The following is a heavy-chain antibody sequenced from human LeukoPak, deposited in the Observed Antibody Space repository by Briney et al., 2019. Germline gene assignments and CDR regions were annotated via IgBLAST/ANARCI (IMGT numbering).Heavy chain of an antibody. Sequence: SETLSLTCTVSGGSISSYYWSWIRQPAGKGLEWIGRIYSTGSTNYNPSLKSRITMSVETSKNQFPLRLRSVTAADTAVYYCARQIASAGTAGFDFWGQGALVTVSS. V-gene: IGHV4-4*07. CDR3: ARQIASAGTAGFDF. J-gene: IGHJ4*02. CDR2: IYSTGST. D-gene: IGHD6-13*01. CDR1: GGSISSYY.